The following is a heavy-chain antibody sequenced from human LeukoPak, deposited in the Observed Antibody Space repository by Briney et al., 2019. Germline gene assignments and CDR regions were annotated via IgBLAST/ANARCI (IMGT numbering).Heavy chain of an antibody. V-gene: IGHV3-33*01. D-gene: IGHD2-21*01. CDR2: ISPDGSKK. J-gene: IGHJ6*02. CDR3: ARDLSYFSFDD. CDR1: GFTFSSHG. Sequence: GGSLRLSCAASGFTFSSHGMNWVRQAPGKGLEWVAGISPDGSKKYYVDTVKGRFTISRDNSKNTLYLQMNSLRVEDTAMYYCARDLSYFSFDDWGQGTTVTVSS.